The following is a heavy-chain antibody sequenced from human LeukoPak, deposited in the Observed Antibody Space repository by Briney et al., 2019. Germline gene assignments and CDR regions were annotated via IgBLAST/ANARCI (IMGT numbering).Heavy chain of an antibody. D-gene: IGHD3-22*01. CDR1: GFTFSSNW. CDR3: ARAYYYDSSSYYRNHFDY. J-gene: IGHJ4*02. V-gene: IGHV3-74*01. CDR2: INSDGSST. Sequence: PGGSLRLSCAASGFTFSSNWMHWVRHAPGKGLVWVSRINSDGSSTSYADSVKGRFTISRDNAKDTLYLQMNSLRAEDTAVYYCARAYYYDSSSYYRNHFDYWGQGTLVTVSS.